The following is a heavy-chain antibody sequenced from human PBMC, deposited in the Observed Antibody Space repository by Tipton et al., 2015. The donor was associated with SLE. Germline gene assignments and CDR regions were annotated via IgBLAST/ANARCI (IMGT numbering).Heavy chain of an antibody. Sequence: SLRLSCAASGFSFSSYDMHWVRQAPGKGLEWVAFIRFDGANKYYADSVKGRFTISRDNSKNTLYLQMNSLRAEDTAVYYCAKDVVVVVAGWLDPWGQGTLVTVSS. V-gene: IGHV3-30*02. D-gene: IGHD2-15*01. CDR2: IRFDGANK. J-gene: IGHJ5*02. CDR1: GFSFSSYD. CDR3: AKDVVVVVAGWLDP.